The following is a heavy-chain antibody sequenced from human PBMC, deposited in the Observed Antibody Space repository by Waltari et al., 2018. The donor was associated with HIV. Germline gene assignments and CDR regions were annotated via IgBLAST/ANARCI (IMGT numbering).Heavy chain of an antibody. J-gene: IGHJ4*02. CDR2: IDSGGRNM. CDR1: GIIFNTYS. CDR3: ASGYSITTFEL. D-gene: IGHD3-3*01. V-gene: IGHV3-48*02. Sequence: EVQLVESGGALIQPGKSLRLSCAVSGIIFNTYSMNWVRQAPGKGLEWISYIDSGGRNMYYADSVKGRFTISRDNAESSLYLQMNSLRDEDTAVYYCASGYSITTFELWGRGTLVTVSS.